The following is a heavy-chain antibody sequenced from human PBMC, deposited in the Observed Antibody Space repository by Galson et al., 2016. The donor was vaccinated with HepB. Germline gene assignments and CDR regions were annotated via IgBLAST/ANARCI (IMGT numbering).Heavy chain of an antibody. CDR2: ISGSGGET. D-gene: IGHD4-23*01. V-gene: IGHV3-23*01. J-gene: IGHJ2*01. CDR3: ASGTTVASSDSFGYFDH. CDR1: GFTFSSYA. Sequence: SLRLSCAASGFTFSSYAMTWVRQAPGKGLDWVSTISGSGGETHYADSVKGRFTFSRDNSKNTMYVQMNSLRAEDTAVYYCASGTTVASSDSFGYFDHWGRGTLVTVSS.